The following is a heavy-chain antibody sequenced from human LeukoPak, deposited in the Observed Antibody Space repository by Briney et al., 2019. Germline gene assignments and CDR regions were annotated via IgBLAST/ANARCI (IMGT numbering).Heavy chain of an antibody. CDR3: ARDGGIAAAGSYLDY. V-gene: IGHV4-4*02. J-gene: IGHJ4*02. Sequence: SATLSLTCAVSGGSISSSNWWSWVRQPPGKGLEWIGKIYHSGSTNYNPSLKSRVTISVDKSKNQFSLKLSSVTAADTAVYYCARDGGIAAAGSYLDYWGQGTLVTVSS. D-gene: IGHD6-13*01. CDR2: IYHSGST. CDR1: GGSISSSNW.